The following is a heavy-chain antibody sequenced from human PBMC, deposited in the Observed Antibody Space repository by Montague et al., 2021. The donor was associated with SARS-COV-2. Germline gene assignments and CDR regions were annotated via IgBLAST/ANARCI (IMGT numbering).Heavy chain of an antibody. CDR1: GGSISSSYYY. D-gene: IGHD2-15*01. J-gene: IGHJ6*02. CDR3: ARDDIVLQGVTKGMDV. Sequence: SETLSLTCTVSGGSISSSYYYWVWLRPPPGLGLDWIVNMYYSANTYYYLSLKSRVTISIDTSKHQLSLKLSSATAADTAEYYCARDDIVLQGVTKGMDVWGQGTTVTVSS. V-gene: IGHV4-39*07. CDR2: MYYSANT.